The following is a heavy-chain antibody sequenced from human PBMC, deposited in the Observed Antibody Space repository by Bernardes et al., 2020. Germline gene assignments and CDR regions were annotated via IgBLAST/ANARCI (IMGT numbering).Heavy chain of an antibody. Sequence: GWSLRLSCAASGFTFSSYSMNWVRQAPGKGLEWVSSISSSSSYIYYADSVKGRFTISRDNAKNSLYLQMNSLRAEDTAVYYCARVWLVLGGVDYWGQGTLVTVSS. D-gene: IGHD6-19*01. CDR2: ISSSSSYI. CDR3: ARVWLVLGGVDY. J-gene: IGHJ4*02. V-gene: IGHV3-21*01. CDR1: GFTFSSYS.